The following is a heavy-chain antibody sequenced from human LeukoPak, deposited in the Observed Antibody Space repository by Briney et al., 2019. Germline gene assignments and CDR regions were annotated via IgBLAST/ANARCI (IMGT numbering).Heavy chain of an antibody. CDR1: GYTFTGYY. D-gene: IGHD1-26*01. CDR3: ARDPVVGATYGFYYYYYYYMDV. J-gene: IGHJ6*03. Sequence: ASVKVSCKASGYTFTGYYMHWVRQAPGQGLEWMGWINPNSGGTNYAQKFQGRVTMTRDTSISTAYMELSRLRSDDTAVYYCARDPVVGATYGFYYYYYYYMDVWGKGTTVTVSS. CDR2: INPNSGGT. V-gene: IGHV1-2*02.